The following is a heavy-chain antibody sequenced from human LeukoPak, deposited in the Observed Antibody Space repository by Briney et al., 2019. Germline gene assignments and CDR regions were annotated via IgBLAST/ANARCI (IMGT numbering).Heavy chain of an antibody. CDR3: ARGAVVVSAAMGTSNWFDP. CDR1: GGSISSYY. V-gene: IGHV4-59*01. J-gene: IGHJ5*02. Sequence: SGTLSLTCTVSGGSISSYYWSWIRQPPGKGLEWIVYIYYSGRTNYNPSLKSQVTISVDTSKNHFSLKLSSVTAADTAVYYCARGAVVVSAAMGTSNWFDPWGQGTLVTVSS. CDR2: IYYSGRT. D-gene: IGHD2-2*01.